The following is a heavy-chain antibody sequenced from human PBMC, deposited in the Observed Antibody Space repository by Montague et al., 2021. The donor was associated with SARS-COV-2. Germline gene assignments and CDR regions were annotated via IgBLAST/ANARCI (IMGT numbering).Heavy chain of an antibody. Sequence: SETLSPTCTVSGGSISSSNYYWGWIRQPPGKGLEWIGSIYYSGSTYYNPSLKSRVTIFVDTSKNQFSLKLSSVTAADTAVYYCASPTYYYDSSGSDAFDIWGQGTMVTVSS. CDR2: IYYSGST. V-gene: IGHV4-39*01. D-gene: IGHD3-22*01. J-gene: IGHJ3*02. CDR3: ASPTYYYDSSGSDAFDI. CDR1: GGSISSSNYY.